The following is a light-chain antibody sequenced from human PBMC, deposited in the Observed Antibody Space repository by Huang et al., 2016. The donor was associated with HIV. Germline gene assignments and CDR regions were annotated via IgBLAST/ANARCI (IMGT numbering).Light chain of an antibody. Sequence: DIVMSQSPLSLPVTRGEPASISCRSSQILLHTNGYNYLDWSVQKPGQSPQRILYLSSKRASGVPDRFSGTGSVTHFKLRISRVEAEDFGVYYCMQALQTPRTFGQGTRLEIK. CDR2: LSS. J-gene: IGKJ5*01. CDR3: MQALQTPRT. CDR1: QILLHTNGYNY. V-gene: IGKV2-28*01.